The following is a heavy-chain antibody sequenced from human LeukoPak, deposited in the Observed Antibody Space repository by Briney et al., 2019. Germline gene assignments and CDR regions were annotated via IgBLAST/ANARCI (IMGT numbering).Heavy chain of an antibody. V-gene: IGHV4-39*01. Sequence: SETLSLTCTVSGGSISSSSYYWGWIRQPPGKGLEWIGSIYYSGSTYYNPSLKSRVTISVDTSKNQFSLKLSSVTAADTAVYYCARLSGSYYYDSSGYTFDYWGRGTLVTVSS. CDR2: IYYSGST. J-gene: IGHJ4*02. CDR3: ARLSGSYYYDSSGYTFDY. D-gene: IGHD3-22*01. CDR1: GGSISSSSYY.